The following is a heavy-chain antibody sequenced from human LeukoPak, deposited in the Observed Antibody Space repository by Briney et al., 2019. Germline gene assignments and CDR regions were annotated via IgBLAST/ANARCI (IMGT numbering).Heavy chain of an antibody. CDR3: AKSPSGPTGYYYYGMDV. CDR1: GFTFSSYA. Sequence: GGSLRLSCAASGFTFSSYAMSWVRQAPGKGLEWVSAISGSGGSTYYADSVKGRFTIPRDNSKNTLYLQMNSLRAEDTAVYYCAKSPSGPTGYYYYGMDVWGQGTTVTVSS. V-gene: IGHV3-23*01. J-gene: IGHJ6*02. D-gene: IGHD6-19*01. CDR2: ISGSGGST.